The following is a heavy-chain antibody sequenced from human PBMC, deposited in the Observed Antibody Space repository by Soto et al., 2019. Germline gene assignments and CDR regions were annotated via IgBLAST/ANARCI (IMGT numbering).Heavy chain of an antibody. V-gene: IGHV1-69*01. CDR1: GGTFTNYG. D-gene: IGHD2-2*01. J-gene: IGHJ4*02. Sequence: VQLVQSGAEVKKPGSSVKVSCKASGGTFTNYGISWVRQAPGQGLEWMGGIVPIFGTANYAQKFQGRVTITADESASTAYMELSSLRSEDTAVYYCARGPQYAYFDYWGQGTLVTVSS. CDR2: IVPIFGTA. CDR3: ARGPQYAYFDY.